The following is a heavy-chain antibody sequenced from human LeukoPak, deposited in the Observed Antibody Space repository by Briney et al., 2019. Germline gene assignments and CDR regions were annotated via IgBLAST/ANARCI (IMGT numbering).Heavy chain of an antibody. Sequence: GGSLRLSCTASGFTFGDYAMSWLRQAPGEGLEWVGFIRSKAYGGTTEYAASVKGRFTISRDDSKSIAYLQMNSLKTEDTAVYYCTRGRNYYGSGSSLNFDYWGQGTLVTVSS. J-gene: IGHJ4*02. CDR2: IRSKAYGGTT. CDR3: TRGRNYYGSGSSLNFDY. V-gene: IGHV3-49*03. D-gene: IGHD3-10*01. CDR1: GFTFGDYA.